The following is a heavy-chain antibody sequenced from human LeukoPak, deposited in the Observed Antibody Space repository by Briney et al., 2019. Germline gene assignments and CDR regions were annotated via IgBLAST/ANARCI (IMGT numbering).Heavy chain of an antibody. V-gene: IGHV4-34*01. CDR3: ARADYDFWSGSTHFDY. J-gene: IGHJ4*02. CDR1: GGSFSGYY. CDR2: INHSGST. Sequence: SETLSLTCAVYGGSFSGYYWSSIRQPPGKGLEWIGEINHSGSTNYNPSLKSRVTISVDTSKNQFSLKLSSVTAADTAVYYCARADYDFWSGSTHFDYWAREPWSPSPQ. D-gene: IGHD3-3*01.